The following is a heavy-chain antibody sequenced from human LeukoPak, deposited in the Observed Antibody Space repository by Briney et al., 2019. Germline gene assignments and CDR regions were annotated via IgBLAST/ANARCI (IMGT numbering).Heavy chain of an antibody. CDR1: GHTFTSYD. CDR3: ARVVGAVAAYYYYGMDV. D-gene: IGHD6-19*01. J-gene: IGHJ6*02. CDR2: MNPNSGNT. V-gene: IGHV1-8*01. Sequence: ASVKVSCKASGHTFTSYDINWVRQATGQGLEWMGWMNPNSGNTGYAQKFQGRVTMTRNTSISTAYMELSSLRSEDTAVYYCARVVGAVAAYYYYGMDVWGQGTTVTVSS.